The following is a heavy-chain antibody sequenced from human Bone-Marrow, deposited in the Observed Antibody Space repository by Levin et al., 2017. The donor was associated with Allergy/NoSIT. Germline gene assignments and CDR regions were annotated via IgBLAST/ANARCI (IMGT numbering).Heavy chain of an antibody. CDR2: IDPSDSYT. J-gene: IGHJ3*02. CDR1: GNNFTSYW. CDR3: ARTQTVAPRGFDI. Sequence: KVSCKGSGNNFTSYWISWVRQMPGKGLEWMGRIDPSDSYTNYSPSFQGHVTISSDKSISTAYLHWNNLKASDTAMYYCARTQTVAPRGFDIWGQGTMVTVSS. V-gene: IGHV5-10-1*01. D-gene: IGHD6-19*01.